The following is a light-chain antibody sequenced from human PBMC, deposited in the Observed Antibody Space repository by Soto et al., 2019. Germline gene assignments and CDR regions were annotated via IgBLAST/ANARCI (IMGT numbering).Light chain of an antibody. V-gene: IGLV2-14*01. Sequence: QSALTQPASVSGSPGQSIAISCTGTSSDVGGYDQVSWYQQHPVKVPKLMIYAVSNRPSGVSDRFSGSQSGNTASLTISGLQAEDEADYYCSSYTGSGTFFGGGTKVTVL. CDR3: SSYTGSGTF. CDR2: AVS. J-gene: IGLJ2*01. CDR1: SSDVGGYDQ.